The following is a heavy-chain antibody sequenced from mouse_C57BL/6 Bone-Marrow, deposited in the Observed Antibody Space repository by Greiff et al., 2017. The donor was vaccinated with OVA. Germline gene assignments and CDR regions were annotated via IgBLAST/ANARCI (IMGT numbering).Heavy chain of an antibody. J-gene: IGHJ2*01. CDR3: ARLTRDYFDY. Sequence: EVQLVESGPGLVKPSQSLSLTCSVPGYSITSGYYWNWIRQFPGNKLEWMGYISYDGSNNYNPSLKNRISITRDTSKNQFFLKLNSVTTEDTATYYCARLTRDYFDYWGQGTTLTVSS. CDR2: ISYDGSN. D-gene: IGHD1-3*01. CDR1: GYSITSGYY. V-gene: IGHV3-6*01.